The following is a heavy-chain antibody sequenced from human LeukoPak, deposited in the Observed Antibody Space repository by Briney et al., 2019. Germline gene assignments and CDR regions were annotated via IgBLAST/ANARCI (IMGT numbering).Heavy chain of an antibody. D-gene: IGHD3-10*01. Sequence: PSQTLSLTCTVSGGSISSGDYYWSWIRQPPGKGLEWIGYIYYSGSTYYNPSLKSRVTISVDTSKNQFSPKLSSVTAADTAVYYCARNMVRGVKAIDYWGQGTLVTVSS. J-gene: IGHJ4*02. CDR2: IYYSGST. V-gene: IGHV4-30-4*08. CDR3: ARNMVRGVKAIDY. CDR1: GGSISSGDYY.